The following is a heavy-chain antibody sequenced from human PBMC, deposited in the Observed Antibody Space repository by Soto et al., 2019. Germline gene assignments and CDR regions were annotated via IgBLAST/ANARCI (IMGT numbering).Heavy chain of an antibody. V-gene: IGHV3-64*02. J-gene: IGHJ3*02. Sequence: GGSLRLSCAASGFTFSSYAMHWVRQAPGKGLEYVSAISSNGGSTYYADSVKGRFTISRDNSKNTLYLQMGSLRAEDMAVYYCARGATQLVVDAFDIWGQGTMVTVSS. CDR2: ISSNGGST. CDR3: ARGATQLVVDAFDI. D-gene: IGHD6-6*01. CDR1: GFTFSSYA.